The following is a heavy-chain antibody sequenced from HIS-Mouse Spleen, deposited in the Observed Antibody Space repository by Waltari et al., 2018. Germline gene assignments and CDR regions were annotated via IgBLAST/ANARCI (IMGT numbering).Heavy chain of an antibody. J-gene: IGHJ4*02. CDR3: ARDRRDYYGSGSYYIGGDYYFDY. V-gene: IGHV1-2*02. CDR1: GYTFTGYY. Sequence: QVQLVQSGAEVKKPGASVKVSCKASGYTFTGYYMHWVRQAPGQGLEWMGWINPNSSGTTYAQKFQGRVTMTRDTSISTADMELSRLRSDDTAVYYCARDRRDYYGSGSYYIGGDYYFDYWGQGTLVTVSS. D-gene: IGHD3-10*01. CDR2: INPNSSGT.